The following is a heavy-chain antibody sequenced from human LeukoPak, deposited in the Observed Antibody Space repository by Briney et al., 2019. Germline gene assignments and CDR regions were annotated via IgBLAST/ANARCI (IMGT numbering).Heavy chain of an antibody. J-gene: IGHJ3*02. CDR1: GFTFSSYG. V-gene: IGHV3-30*18. CDR3: AKISTAYSSGWDAFDI. D-gene: IGHD6-19*01. Sequence: GGSLRLSCAASGFTFSSYGMHWVRQAPGKGLEWVAVISYDGSNKYYADSVKGRFTISRDNSKNTLYLQMNSLRAEDTAVYYCAKISTAYSSGWDAFDIWGQGTMVTVSS. CDR2: ISYDGSNK.